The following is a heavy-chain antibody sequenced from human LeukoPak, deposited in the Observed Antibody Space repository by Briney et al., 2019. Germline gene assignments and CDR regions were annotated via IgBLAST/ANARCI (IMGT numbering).Heavy chain of an antibody. J-gene: IGHJ4*02. D-gene: IGHD3-10*01. CDR1: GYTFTGYY. CDR3: ARVGTYYYGSGSDY. CDR2: INPNSGGT. Sequence: GASVKVSCKASGYTFTGYYMHWVRQAPGQGLEWMGWINPNSGGTNYAQKFQGRVTMTRDTSISTAYMELSRLRSDDTAVYYCARVGTYYYGSGSDYWGQGTLVPVSS. V-gene: IGHV1-2*02.